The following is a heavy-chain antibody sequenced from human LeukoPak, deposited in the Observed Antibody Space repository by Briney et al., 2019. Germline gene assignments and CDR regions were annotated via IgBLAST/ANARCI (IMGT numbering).Heavy chain of an antibody. CDR1: GYTFTGYY. CDR2: INPNSGGT. Sequence: ASVKVSCKASGYTFTGYYMHWVRQAPGQGLEWMGWINPNSGGTNYAQKFQGRVTMTRDTSISTAYMELSRLRSDDTAVYYCARDRRGGSSPTPHYYYYMDVWGKGTTVTVSS. D-gene: IGHD6-6*01. CDR3: ARDRRGGSSPTPHYYYYMDV. V-gene: IGHV1-2*02. J-gene: IGHJ6*03.